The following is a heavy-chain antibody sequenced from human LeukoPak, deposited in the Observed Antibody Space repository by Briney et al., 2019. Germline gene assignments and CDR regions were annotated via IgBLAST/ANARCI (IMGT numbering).Heavy chain of an antibody. CDR1: GGSISSGGYY. V-gene: IGHV4-61*08. CDR2: SYYSGST. CDR3: ARHVYYYGSEIGYYFDS. J-gene: IGHJ4*02. D-gene: IGHD3-10*01. Sequence: PSETLSLTCTVSGGSISSGGYYWSWIRQPPGKGLEWIGYSYYSGSTNYNPSLKSRVTISVDTSNKQFALNLRSVTAADTAVYYCARHVYYYGSEIGYYFDSWGRGTLVTVSS.